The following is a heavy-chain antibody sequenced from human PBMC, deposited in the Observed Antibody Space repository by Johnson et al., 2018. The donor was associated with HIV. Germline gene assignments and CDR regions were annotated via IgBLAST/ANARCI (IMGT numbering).Heavy chain of an antibody. CDR3: AKVRGGWLGHDAFDL. Sequence: VQLVESGGGVVQPGRSLRLSCAVSGFTLSSYVMHWVRQAPGKGLEWVAVMSYDGSDKYYADSVKGRSTISRDTSKNTLYLRMNSLRTEDTAVYYCAKVRGGWLGHDAFDLWGQGTMVTVSS. D-gene: IGHD6-19*01. V-gene: IGHV3-30*04. J-gene: IGHJ3*01. CDR2: MSYDGSDK. CDR1: GFTLSSYV.